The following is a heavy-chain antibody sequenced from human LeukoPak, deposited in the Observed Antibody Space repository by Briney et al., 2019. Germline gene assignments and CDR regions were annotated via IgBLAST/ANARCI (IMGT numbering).Heavy chain of an antibody. CDR3: ARRIAVAHNPGAFDI. D-gene: IGHD6-19*01. J-gene: IGHJ3*02. CDR1: GYTFTGYY. CDR2: INPNSGGT. V-gene: IGHV1-2*02. Sequence: AASVKVSCKASGYTFTGYYMHWVRQAPGQGLEWMGWINPNSGGTNYAQKFQGRVTMTRDTSISTAYMELSRLRSDDTAVYYCARRIAVAHNPGAFDIWGQGTMVTVSS.